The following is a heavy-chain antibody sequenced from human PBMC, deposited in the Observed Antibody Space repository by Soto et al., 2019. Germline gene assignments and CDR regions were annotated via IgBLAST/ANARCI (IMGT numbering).Heavy chain of an antibody. CDR2: ISYDGSSK. CDR1: GFVFRNYA. J-gene: IGHJ4*02. D-gene: IGHD3-9*01. Sequence: PGGSLKLSCAASGFVFRNYAMHWVRQAPGKGLEWVAVISYDGSSKYYADSVKGRFTISRDNSKNTLFLQMNSLRAEDTAVYFCARLEGLATISYYFDFWGPGALVTVSS. CDR3: ARLEGLATISYYFDF. V-gene: IGHV3-30*07.